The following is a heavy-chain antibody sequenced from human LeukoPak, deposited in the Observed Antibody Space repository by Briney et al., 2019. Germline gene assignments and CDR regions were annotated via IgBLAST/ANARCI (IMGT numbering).Heavy chain of an antibody. CDR2: IIPIFGTA. CDR3: AREGGSLGNAFDI. J-gene: IGHJ3*02. Sequence: ASVKVSCKASGGTFSSYAISWVRQAPGQGLEWMGGIIPIFGTANYAQKFQGRVTITADESTSTAYMELSSLRSEDTAVYYCAREGGSLGNAFDIWGQGTMVTVSS. D-gene: IGHD1-26*01. V-gene: IGHV1-69*01. CDR1: GGTFSSYA.